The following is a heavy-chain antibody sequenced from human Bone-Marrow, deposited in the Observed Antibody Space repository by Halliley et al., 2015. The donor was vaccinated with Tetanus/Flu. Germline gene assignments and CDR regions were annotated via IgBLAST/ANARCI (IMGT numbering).Heavy chain of an antibody. D-gene: IGHD3-22*01. Sequence: VSAIFSGGATSYADPVEGRFTISRDNSKNTLFLQMNSLRAEDTAVYYCARDWADGDSGYRYWGQGTLVTVSS. J-gene: IGHJ4*02. V-gene: IGHV3-53*01. CDR2: IFSGGAT. CDR3: ARDWADGDSGYRY.